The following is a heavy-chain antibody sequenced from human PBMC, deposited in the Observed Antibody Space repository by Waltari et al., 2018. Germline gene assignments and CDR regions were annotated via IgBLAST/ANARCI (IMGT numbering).Heavy chain of an antibody. CDR2: IRSKPNNYAT. CDR3: TGGAVTGTDF. D-gene: IGHD6-13*01. J-gene: IGHJ4*02. Sequence: EVQVVESGGGLVQPGGSLKLSCAPPGFPFSGSTIHWVRQTSGKGLEWIGRIRSKPNNYATRYTASVEGRFTISRDDSENTAYLQMSSLMTEDTAVYYCTGGAVTGTDFWGQGTLVTVSS. V-gene: IGHV3-73*01. CDR1: GFPFSGST.